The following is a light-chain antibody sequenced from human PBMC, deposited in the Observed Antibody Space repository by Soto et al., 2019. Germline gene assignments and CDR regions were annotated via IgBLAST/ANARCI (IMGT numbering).Light chain of an antibody. Sequence: DIQMTQSPSSLSASVGDRVTITCRASQDIRDDLGWYQQKPGKAPKRLIYASSALQSGVPSSFSGSGSGTEFTLTISSLQPEDFATYYCQQYNTFSRTFGQGTKVEIK. CDR2: ASS. CDR3: QQYNTFSRT. CDR1: QDIRDD. J-gene: IGKJ1*01. V-gene: IGKV1-17*01.